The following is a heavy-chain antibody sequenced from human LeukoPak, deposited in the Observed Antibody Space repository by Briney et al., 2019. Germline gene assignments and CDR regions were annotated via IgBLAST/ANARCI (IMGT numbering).Heavy chain of an antibody. D-gene: IGHD4-17*01. J-gene: IGHJ4*02. CDR2: ISSNGGST. CDR3: VKDLSGDGTDY. CDR1: GFTFSSYA. V-gene: IGHV3-64D*06. Sequence: PGGSLRLSCPASGFTFSSYAMHWVRQAPGKGLEYVSAISSNGGSTYYADSVKGRFTISRDNSKNTLYLQMSSLRAEDTAVYYCVKDLSGDGTDYWGQGTLVTVSS.